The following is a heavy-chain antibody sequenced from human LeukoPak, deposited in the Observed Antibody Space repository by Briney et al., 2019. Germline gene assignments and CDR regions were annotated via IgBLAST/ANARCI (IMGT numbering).Heavy chain of an antibody. D-gene: IGHD3-10*01. CDR1: GFSISSNNYY. V-gene: IGHV4-39*01. J-gene: IGHJ6*03. CDR2: VSYTGST. Sequence: SETLSLTCTVSGFSISSNNYYWVWIRQPPGKGLEWIGSVSYTGSTHYIPSLKSRVTISEDTAKNQISLKLSSVTAADTAVYSCARMVVLWFGELPSPTAAHYMDVWGKGTTVTISS. CDR3: ARMVVLWFGELPSPTAAHYMDV.